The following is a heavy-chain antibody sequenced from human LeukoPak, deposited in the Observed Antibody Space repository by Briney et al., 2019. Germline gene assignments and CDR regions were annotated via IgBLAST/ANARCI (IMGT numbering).Heavy chain of an antibody. V-gene: IGHV1-8*03. J-gene: IGHJ4*02. D-gene: IGHD2-15*01. CDR3: ARVDGSPDY. CDR1: GYTFTRCD. CDR2: MNTKSGNT. Sequence: ASVKVSCKASGYTFTRCDINWVQQATGQGLEWMGWMNTKSGNTGHAQKFQGRVTITRDTSINTVYMELSSLRSEDTAVYFCARVDGSPDYWGQGALVTVSS.